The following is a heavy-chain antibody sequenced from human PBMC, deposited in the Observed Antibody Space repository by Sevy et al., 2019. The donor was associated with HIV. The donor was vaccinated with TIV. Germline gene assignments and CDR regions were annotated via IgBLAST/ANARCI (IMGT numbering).Heavy chain of an antibody. CDR3: ARDMFYYDRSRSSAFDF. CDR1: GYFIATPYY. Sequence: SETLSLTCNVSGYFIATPYYWAWIRQSPGKGLEWIGSVYHSGSTYYNPSLKSRVTISTDTSKNLFSLSLNSVTAADTAVYYCARDMFYYDRSRSSAFDFWGQGTLVTVSS. D-gene: IGHD3-22*01. V-gene: IGHV4-38-2*02. J-gene: IGHJ3*01. CDR2: VYHSGST.